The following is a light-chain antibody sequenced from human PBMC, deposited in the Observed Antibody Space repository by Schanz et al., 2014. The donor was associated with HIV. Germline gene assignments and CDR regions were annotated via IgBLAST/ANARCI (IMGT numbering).Light chain of an antibody. CDR3: CSYAGTYTVI. CDR2: DVS. CDR1: SSDVGADNY. V-gene: IGLV2-11*01. Sequence: QSALTQPASVSGSPGQSITISCTGTSSDVGADNYVSWYQQHPGKAPKLMIYDVSKRPSGVPDRFSGSKSGNTASLTISGLQAEDEADYYCCSYAGTYTVIFGGGTKLTVL. J-gene: IGLJ2*01.